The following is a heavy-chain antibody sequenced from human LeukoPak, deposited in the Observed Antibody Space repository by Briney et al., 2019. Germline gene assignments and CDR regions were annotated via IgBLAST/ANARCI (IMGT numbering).Heavy chain of an antibody. CDR1: GGSISSSSYY. Sequence: SETLSLTCTVSGGSISSSSYYWGWIRQPPGKGLEWIGSIYYSGSTYYNPSLKSRVTISVDTSKNQFSLKLSSVTAADTAVYYCVRGRDDFPHYYMDVWGKGTTVTVSS. CDR2: IYYSGST. J-gene: IGHJ6*03. CDR3: VRGRDDFPHYYMDV. V-gene: IGHV4-39*07. D-gene: IGHD3-3*01.